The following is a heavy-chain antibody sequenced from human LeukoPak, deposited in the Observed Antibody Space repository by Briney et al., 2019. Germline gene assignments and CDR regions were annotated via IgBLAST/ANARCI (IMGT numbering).Heavy chain of an antibody. Sequence: SQTLSLTCTVSGGSISSGGYYWSWIRQHPGKGLEWIGRIYTSGSTNYNPSLKSRVTMSVDTSKNQFSLKLSSVTAADTAVYYCARGYSGSYLSRYFDYWGQGTLVTVSS. J-gene: IGHJ4*02. CDR2: IYTSGST. V-gene: IGHV4-61*02. D-gene: IGHD1-26*01. CDR3: ARGYSGSYLSRYFDY. CDR1: GGSISSGGYY.